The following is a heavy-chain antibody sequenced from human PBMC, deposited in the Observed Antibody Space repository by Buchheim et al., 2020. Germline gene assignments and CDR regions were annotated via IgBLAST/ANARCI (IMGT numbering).Heavy chain of an antibody. CDR1: GDTFSSYD. D-gene: IGHD3-22*01. Sequence: QVQLVQSGAEVKKPGSSVKVSCKSSGDTFSSYDISWVRQAPGQGLEWMGGITPIFGSAKYAQKFQGRVTITADDPTSTAYMELRSLRSEDTAVYYCARVFGSSGSGQGSFLYYWGQGTL. CDR3: ARVFGSSGSGQGSFLYY. V-gene: IGHV1-69*01. CDR2: ITPIFGSA. J-gene: IGHJ4*02.